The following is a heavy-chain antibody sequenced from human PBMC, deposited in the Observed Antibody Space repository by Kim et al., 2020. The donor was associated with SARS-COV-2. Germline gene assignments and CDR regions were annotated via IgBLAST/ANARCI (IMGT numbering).Heavy chain of an antibody. CDR3: AREINDSYYDFWSGYPRSSGWYVGFQYGMDV. D-gene: IGHD3-3*01. Sequence: GGSLRLSCAASGFTFSSYAMHWVRQAPGKGLEWVAVISYDGSNKYYADSVKGRFTISRDNSKNTLYLQMNSLRAEDTAVYYCAREINDSYYDFWSGYPRSSGWYVGFQYGMDVWGQGTTVTVSS. CDR1: GFTFSSYA. V-gene: IGHV3-30-3*01. CDR2: ISYDGSNK. J-gene: IGHJ6*02.